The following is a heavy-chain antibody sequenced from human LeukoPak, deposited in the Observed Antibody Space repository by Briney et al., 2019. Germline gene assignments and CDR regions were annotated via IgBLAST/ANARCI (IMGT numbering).Heavy chain of an antibody. CDR1: GFTFSSYS. V-gene: IGHV3-48*01. CDR2: ISSRSGTI. CDR3: AKRPSSSPKPDYFDY. Sequence: GGSLRLSCAASGFTFSSYSMNWVRQAPGKGLEWVSYISSRSGTIYYADSVKGRFTISRDNAKNTLYLQMNSLRAEDTAVYYCAKRPSSSPKPDYFDYWGQGTLVTVSS. J-gene: IGHJ4*02. D-gene: IGHD6-13*01.